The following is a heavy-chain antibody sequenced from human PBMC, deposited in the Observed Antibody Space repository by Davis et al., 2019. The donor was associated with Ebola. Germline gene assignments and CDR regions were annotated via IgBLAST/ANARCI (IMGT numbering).Heavy chain of an antibody. CDR1: GYTFATYY. CDR2: ITPSGGTT. D-gene: IGHD5-12*01. Sequence: AASVQVSCKASGYTFATYYIHWLREAPAQGLEWMGIITPSGGTTNYAQKFWGRVTLTRDTSTSTVYMELSSLTSEDTAVYYCARGAKSPTNTFFDYWGQGTLVTVSS. CDR3: ARGAKSPTNTFFDY. J-gene: IGHJ4*02. V-gene: IGHV1-46*01.